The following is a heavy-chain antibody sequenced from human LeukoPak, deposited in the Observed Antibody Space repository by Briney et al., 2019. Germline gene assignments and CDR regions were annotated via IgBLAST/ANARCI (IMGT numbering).Heavy chain of an antibody. CDR2: IKSKTDGGTT. D-gene: IGHD5-12*01. CDR1: GFTFTKAW. CDR3: AKDQSGYSGSDY. V-gene: IGHV3-15*01. J-gene: IGHJ4*02. Sequence: GGSLRLSCAASGFTFTKAWMSWVRQTPGKGLEWVGRIKSKTDGGTTDYGAPVKGRFTISRDDSKNTLYLQMNSLRAEDTAVYYCAKDQSGYSGSDYWGQGTLVTVSS.